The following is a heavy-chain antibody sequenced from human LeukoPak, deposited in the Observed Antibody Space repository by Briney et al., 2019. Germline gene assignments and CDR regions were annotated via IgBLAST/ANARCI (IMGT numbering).Heavy chain of an antibody. CDR1: GYSFTSYW. V-gene: IGHV1-46*01. D-gene: IGHD3-22*01. CDR2: INPSGGST. CDR3: ARGAMIVAHPTYYFDY. J-gene: IGHJ4*02. Sequence: GESLKISCKGSGYSFTSYWIGWVRQAPGQGLEWMGIINPSGGSTSYAQKFQGRVTMTRDTSTSTVYMELSSLRSEDTAVYYCARGAMIVAHPTYYFDYWGQGTLVTVSS.